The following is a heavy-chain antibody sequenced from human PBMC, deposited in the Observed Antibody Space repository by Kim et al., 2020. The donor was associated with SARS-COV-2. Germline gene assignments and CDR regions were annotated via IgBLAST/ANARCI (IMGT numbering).Heavy chain of an antibody. Sequence: GGSLRLSCAASGFTFSSSTMSWVRQAPGKGLEWVLTISERGDSTYYADSVKGRFTISRDNSKNTMSLQMNSLTAEDTAVYYCGRYYAMDVWGQGTTVTVSS. CDR1: GFTFSSST. CDR3: GRYYAMDV. J-gene: IGHJ6*02. V-gene: IGHV3-23*01. CDR2: ISERGDST.